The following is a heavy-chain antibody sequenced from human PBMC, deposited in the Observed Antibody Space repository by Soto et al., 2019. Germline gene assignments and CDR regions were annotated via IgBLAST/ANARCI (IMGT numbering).Heavy chain of an antibody. Sequence: EASVKVSCKVSGYTLTELSMHWVRQAPGKGLEWMGGFDPEDGETIYAQKFQGRVTMTEDTSTDTAYMELSSLRSEDTAVYYCATTRYDSSSWYYFDYWGQGTLVTVSS. D-gene: IGHD6-13*01. CDR2: FDPEDGET. V-gene: IGHV1-24*01. CDR1: GYTLTELS. CDR3: ATTRYDSSSWYYFDY. J-gene: IGHJ4*02.